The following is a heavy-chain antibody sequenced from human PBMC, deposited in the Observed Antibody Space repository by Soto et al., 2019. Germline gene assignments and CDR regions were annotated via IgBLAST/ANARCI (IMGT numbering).Heavy chain of an antibody. Sequence: PGGSLRLSCEASGFTFNNYAMHWLRQAPGKGLEWVSLISYDGRNKYYADSVKGRFIISRDNSKDTLYLRMNSLRGEDTAVYYCARVLLELWPADLWGQGTLVTVSS. V-gene: IGHV3-30-3*01. CDR3: ARVLLELWPADL. D-gene: IGHD2-15*01. J-gene: IGHJ4*02. CDR2: ISYDGRNK. CDR1: GFTFNNYA.